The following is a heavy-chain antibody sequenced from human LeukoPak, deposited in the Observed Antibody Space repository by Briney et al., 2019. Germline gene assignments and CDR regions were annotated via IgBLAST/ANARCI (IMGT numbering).Heavy chain of an antibody. Sequence: PSGTLSLTCAVSGGSISSNNWWGWVRQPPGKGLEWTGEIYHSGSTNYNPSLKSRVTISVDTSKNQFSLKLSSVTAADTAVYYCARPIYDSSGLEAFDIWGQGTMVTVSS. CDR2: IYHSGST. J-gene: IGHJ3*02. V-gene: IGHV4-4*02. CDR1: GGSISSNNW. D-gene: IGHD3-22*01. CDR3: ARPIYDSSGLEAFDI.